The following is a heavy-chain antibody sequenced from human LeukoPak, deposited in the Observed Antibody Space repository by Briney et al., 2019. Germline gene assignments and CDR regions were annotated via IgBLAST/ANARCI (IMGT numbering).Heavy chain of an antibody. V-gene: IGHV3-48*01. D-gene: IGHD3-10*01. CDR1: GFTFSSYS. Sequence: GGSLRLSCAASGFTFSSYSMMWVRQAPGRGLEWVSYISSSSTTIHYADSVKGRFTISRDNSKNTLYLQMNSLRAEDTAVYYCAKGSKVIGSITKCHFMDVWGKGTTVTISS. CDR3: AKGSKVIGSITKCHFMDV. CDR2: ISSSSTTI. J-gene: IGHJ6*03.